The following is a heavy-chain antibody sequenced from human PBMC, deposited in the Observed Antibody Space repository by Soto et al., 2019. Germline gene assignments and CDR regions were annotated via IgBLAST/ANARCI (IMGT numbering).Heavy chain of an antibody. CDR1: GGSVSTDNFS. CDR3: ARGLTMGQLPSHFDH. J-gene: IGHJ5*02. Sequence: ETLSLTCPVSGGSVSTDNFSWSWIRQPPGKGLEWIGYVHSSGITNYNPSLKRRVTISVDTSRNQFSLRLSSVTAADTAVYYCARGLTMGQLPSHFDHWGQGTLVTVSS. CDR2: VHSSGIT. D-gene: IGHD3-16*01. V-gene: IGHV4-61*01.